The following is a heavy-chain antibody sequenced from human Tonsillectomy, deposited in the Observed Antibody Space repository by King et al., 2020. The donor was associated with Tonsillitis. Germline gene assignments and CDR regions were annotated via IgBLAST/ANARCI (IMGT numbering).Heavy chain of an antibody. CDR3: ARDAWGDYGLL. CDR1: GYTFTSYG. CDR2: ISAYNGNT. Sequence: QLVQSGAEVKKPGASVKVSCKASGYTFTSYGISWVRQAPGQGLEGMGWISAYNGNTNYAQNLQGRVTMTTDKSTSTAYMELRGLRSDATAVYYCARDAWGDYGLLWGQGTLVTVSS. J-gene: IGHJ4*02. V-gene: IGHV1-18*01. D-gene: IGHD4-17*01.